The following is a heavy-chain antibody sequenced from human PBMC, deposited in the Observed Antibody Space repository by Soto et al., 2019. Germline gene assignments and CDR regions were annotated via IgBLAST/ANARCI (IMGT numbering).Heavy chain of an antibody. CDR1: GFTFSSYE. J-gene: IGHJ4*02. Sequence: GGSLRLSCAASGFTFSSYEMNWVRQAPGKGLEWVSGLYGNGGGIHYADSVKGRFTISRDNSAYSVYLQMNNLRVEDTAVYYCAKDAVSFDGVWLALVWGQGTVVTVSS. CDR2: LYGNGGGI. V-gene: IGHV3-23*01. D-gene: IGHD3-9*01. CDR3: AKDAVSFDGVWLALV.